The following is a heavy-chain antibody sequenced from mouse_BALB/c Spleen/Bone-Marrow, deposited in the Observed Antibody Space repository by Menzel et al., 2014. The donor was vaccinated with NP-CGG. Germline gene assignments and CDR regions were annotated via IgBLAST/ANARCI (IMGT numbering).Heavy chain of an antibody. CDR2: XFPGDXST. D-gene: IGHD2-3*01. CDR3: XXYYDGVMDY. J-gene: IGHJ4*01. CDR1: GYTFTSYD. V-gene: IGHV1-85*01. Sequence: QVQLQQSGAELVKPGASVKLSCKASGYTFTSYDINWVRQRPEQGLEWIGWXFPGDXSTKYNEKFKGKATLTTDKSSSTAYMQLSRLTSEDSXXXXXXXYYDGVMDYWGQGTSVTVSS.